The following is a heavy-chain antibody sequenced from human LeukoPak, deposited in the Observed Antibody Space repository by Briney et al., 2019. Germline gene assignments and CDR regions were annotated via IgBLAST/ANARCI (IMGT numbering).Heavy chain of an antibody. CDR2: INPNSGGT. J-gene: IGHJ4*02. V-gene: IGHV1-2*02. Sequence: ASVKVSCKASGYTFTSYGINWVRQATGQGLEWMGWINPNSGGTNYAQKFQGRVTMTRDTSISTAYMELSRLRSDDTAVYYCARVVPAAIQTFDYWGQGTLVTVSS. CDR3: ARVVPAAIQTFDY. D-gene: IGHD2-2*02. CDR1: GYTFTSYG.